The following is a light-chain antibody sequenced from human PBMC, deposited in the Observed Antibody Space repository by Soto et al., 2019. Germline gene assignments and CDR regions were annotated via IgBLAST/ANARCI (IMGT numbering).Light chain of an antibody. CDR1: QALGNN. Sequence: EIVMMQSPATLSVSPRERATLSCRASQALGNNLAWYQHKPGQAPRLLIYGASTRATGVPVRFSGSGSETEFTLSISSLQSDDLAVYYCQQYDEWPWTFGQGTKVEIK. CDR2: GAS. V-gene: IGKV3-15*01. J-gene: IGKJ1*01. CDR3: QQYDEWPWT.